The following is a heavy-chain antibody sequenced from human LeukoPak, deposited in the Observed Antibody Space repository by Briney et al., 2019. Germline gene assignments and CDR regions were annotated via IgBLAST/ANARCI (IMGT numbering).Heavy chain of an antibody. CDR2: IYTSGST. CDR3: ARVQAGYSYGYMPD. V-gene: IGHV4-61*02. Sequence: SQTLSLTCTVSGGSISSGSYYWSWIRQPAGKGLEWIGRIYTSGSTNYNPSLKSRVTISVDTSKNQFSLKLSSVTAADTAVYYCARVQAGYSYGYMPDWGQGTLVTVSS. CDR1: GGSISSGSYY. D-gene: IGHD5-18*01. J-gene: IGHJ4*02.